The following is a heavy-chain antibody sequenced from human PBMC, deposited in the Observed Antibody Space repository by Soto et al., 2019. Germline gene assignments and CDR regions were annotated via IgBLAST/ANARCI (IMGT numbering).Heavy chain of an antibody. CDR2: IKTKTDGGTT. CDR3: TSARQVTILVIVSPPH. V-gene: IGHV3-15*01. D-gene: IGHD3-3*01. CDR1: GFTFSNAW. Sequence: GGSLRLSCAASGFTFSNAWMSWVRQAPGKGLEWVGRIKTKTDGGTTDYAAPVKGSFTISSDDSKNTLYLQMNSLKTEDTAVYYCTSARQVTILVIVSPPHRGQETLVNISS. J-gene: IGHJ4*01.